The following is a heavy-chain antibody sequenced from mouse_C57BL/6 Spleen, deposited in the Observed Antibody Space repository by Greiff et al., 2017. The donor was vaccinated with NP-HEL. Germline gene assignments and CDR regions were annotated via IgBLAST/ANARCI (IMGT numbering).Heavy chain of an antibody. V-gene: IGHV2-6-1*01. CDR3: ARHDDYGSSYQAWFAY. D-gene: IGHD1-1*01. CDR1: GFSLTSYG. J-gene: IGHJ3*01. Sequence: QVQLQQSGPGLVAPSQSLSITCTVSGFSLTSYGVHWVRQPPGKGLEWLVVIWSDGSTTYNSAPKSRLSISKDNSKSQVFLKMNSLQTDDTAMYYCARHDDYGSSYQAWFAYWGQGTLVTVSA. CDR2: IWSDGST.